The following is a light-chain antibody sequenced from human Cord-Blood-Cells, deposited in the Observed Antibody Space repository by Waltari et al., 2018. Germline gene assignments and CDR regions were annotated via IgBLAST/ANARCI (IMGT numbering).Light chain of an antibody. CDR1: ALPTNY. V-gene: IGLV3-16*01. Sequence: YELTQPPSVSVSLGQMARITCSGEALPTNYAYWYQQKPGQFPVLVIYKDSERPPGIPERFSGSSSGTIVTLTISGVQAEDEADYYCLSADSSGTYSVFGGGTKLTVL. J-gene: IGLJ2*01. CDR3: LSADSSGTYSV. CDR2: KDS.